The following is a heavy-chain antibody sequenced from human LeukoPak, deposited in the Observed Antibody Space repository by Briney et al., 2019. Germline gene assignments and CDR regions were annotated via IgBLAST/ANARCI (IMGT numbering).Heavy chain of an antibody. J-gene: IGHJ4*02. D-gene: IGHD4-17*01. Sequence: SETLSLTCTVSGGSISSYYWSWIRQPAGKGLEWIGRIYTSGSTNYNPSLKSRVTISVDTSKNQFSLKLSSVTAADTAVYYCARHAAPTVATSFDYWGQGTLVTVSS. CDR2: IYTSGST. CDR1: GGSISSYY. CDR3: ARHAAPTVATSFDY. V-gene: IGHV4-4*07.